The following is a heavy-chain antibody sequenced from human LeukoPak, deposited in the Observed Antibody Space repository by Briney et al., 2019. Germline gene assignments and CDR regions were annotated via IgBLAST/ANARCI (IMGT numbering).Heavy chain of an antibody. CDR2: ISAYNGNT. CDR3: ARDSPGDSSGPNYYYYGMDV. D-gene: IGHD3-22*01. V-gene: IGHV1-18*01. Sequence: ASVTVSFTASGYTFTSYGISWVRQAPGQGLEWMGWISAYNGNTNYAQKLQGRVTMTTDTSTSTAYMELRSLRSDDTAVYYCARDSPGDSSGPNYYYYGMDVWGQGTTVTVSS. CDR1: GYTFTSYG. J-gene: IGHJ6*02.